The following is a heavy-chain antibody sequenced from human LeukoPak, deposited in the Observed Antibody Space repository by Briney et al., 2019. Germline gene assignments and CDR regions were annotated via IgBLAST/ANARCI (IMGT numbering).Heavy chain of an antibody. D-gene: IGHD3-22*01. CDR2: IYYSGTT. CDR3: ARVKDYYDSSGYDY. V-gene: IGHV4-39*07. J-gene: IGHJ4*02. CDR1: GGSITSSSYY. Sequence: PSETLSLTCTVSGGSITSSSYYWGWIRQPPGKGLQWIGNIYYSGTTYYNPSLKSRVSISIDTSKNQFSLRLSSVTAADTAVYYCARVKDYYDSSGYDYWGQGTLVTVSS.